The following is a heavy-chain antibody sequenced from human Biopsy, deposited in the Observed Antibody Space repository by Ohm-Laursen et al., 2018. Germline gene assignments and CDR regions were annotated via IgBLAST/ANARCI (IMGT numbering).Heavy chain of an antibody. V-gene: IGHV3-9*01. CDR2: ITWNSGSI. D-gene: IGHD2-21*02. CDR1: GFTFDDYA. CDR3: AKDLGQVTAAIGY. Sequence: SLRLSCSASGFTFDDYAMHWVRQAPGKGLEWVSGITWNSGSIGYADSVKGRFSIFRDNAKHSLYLQMDSLRAEDTALYYCAKDLGQVTAAIGYWGQGTLVTVSS. J-gene: IGHJ4*02.